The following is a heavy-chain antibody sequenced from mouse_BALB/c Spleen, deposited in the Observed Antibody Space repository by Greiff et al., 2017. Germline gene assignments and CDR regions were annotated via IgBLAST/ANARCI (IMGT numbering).Heavy chain of an antibody. CDR1: GYAFSSSW. CDR3: AREAYYIAMDY. Sequence: VQLQQSGPELVKPGASVKISCKASGYAFSSSWMNWVKQRPGQGLEWIGRIYPGDGDTNYNGKFKGKATLTADKSSSTAYMQLSSLTSVDSAVYFCAREAYYIAMDYWGQGTSVTVSS. CDR2: IYPGDGDT. V-gene: IGHV1-82*01. J-gene: IGHJ4*01. D-gene: IGHD2-12*01.